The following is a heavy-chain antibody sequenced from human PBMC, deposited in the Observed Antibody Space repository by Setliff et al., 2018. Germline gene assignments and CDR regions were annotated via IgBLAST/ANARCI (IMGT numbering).Heavy chain of an antibody. CDR2: IYTDNGNT. V-gene: IGHV1-3*04. CDR1: GYNFISYG. CDR3: ARGSRGFDY. J-gene: IGHJ4*02. Sequence: ASVKVSCKASGYNFISYGISWVRQAPGQRLEWMGFIYTDNGNTKYSKNFQDRVAITRDTSASTAYMELSSLTSEDTAVYFCARGSRGFDYWGQGALVTVSS.